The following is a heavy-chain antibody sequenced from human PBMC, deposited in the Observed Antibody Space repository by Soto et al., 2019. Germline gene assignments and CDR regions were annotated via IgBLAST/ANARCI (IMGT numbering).Heavy chain of an antibody. CDR1: GGSFSGYY. CDR3: ARYDLSSFDY. J-gene: IGHJ4*02. V-gene: IGHV4-34*01. D-gene: IGHD3-3*01. CDR2: INHSGST. Sequence: WETLSLTCAVYGGSFSGYYWSWIRQPPGKGLEWIGEINHSGSTNYNPSLKSRVTISVDTSKNQFSLKLSSVTAADTAVYYCARYDLSSFDYWGQGTLVTVSS.